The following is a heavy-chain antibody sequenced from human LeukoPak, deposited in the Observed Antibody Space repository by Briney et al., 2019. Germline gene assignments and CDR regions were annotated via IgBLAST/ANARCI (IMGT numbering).Heavy chain of an antibody. CDR1: GFTFNIYP. J-gene: IGHJ3*01. Sequence: VGSLRLSSAASGFTFNIYPLHWVRQAPGKGLEWVTLISYDGNKIYYADSVKGRFTIYRDSSKNTLYLQMNNLRAEDTAVYYCARERGGGFPHAFVFWGQGKRVPVSS. D-gene: IGHD3-16*01. CDR3: ARERGGGFPHAFVF. CDR2: ISYDGNKI. V-gene: IGHV3-30-3*01.